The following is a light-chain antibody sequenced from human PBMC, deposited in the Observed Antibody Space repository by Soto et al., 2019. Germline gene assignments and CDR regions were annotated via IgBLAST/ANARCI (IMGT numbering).Light chain of an antibody. V-gene: IGLV1-40*01. CDR2: GNT. CDR3: QSFDNSLSGFYV. CDR1: DSNIGAGYD. Sequence: QSVLTQTPSVSGAPGQTITISCTGTDSNIGAGYDVHWYQHLPGRAPKLLIFGNTHRPSGVPDRFSGSKSGTSASLAITGLQPEDEAAYYCQSFDNSLSGFYVFGSGTKLTVL. J-gene: IGLJ1*01.